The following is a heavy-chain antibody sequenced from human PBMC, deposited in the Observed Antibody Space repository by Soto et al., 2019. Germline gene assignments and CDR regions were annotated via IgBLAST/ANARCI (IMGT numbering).Heavy chain of an antibody. J-gene: IGHJ4*02. CDR2: IYPGNSDT. CDR3: ARHVYYDVLKKNY. V-gene: IGHV5-51*01. CDR1: GYNFANYW. D-gene: IGHD3-9*01. Sequence: PGESLKISCKGSGYNFANYWIGWVRQMPGKGLEWMGIIYPGNSDTRYSPSFQGQVTISADTSISTAYLKWSSLKASDTAIYYCARHVYYDVLKKNYWGQGTLVTVSS.